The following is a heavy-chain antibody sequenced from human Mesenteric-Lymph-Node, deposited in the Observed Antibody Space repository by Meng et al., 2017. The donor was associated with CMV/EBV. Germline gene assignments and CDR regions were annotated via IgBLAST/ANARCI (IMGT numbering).Heavy chain of an antibody. CDR2: FDPEDGET. Sequence: SCKFSGYSLTELSMHWVRQAPGKGVEWMGGFDPEDGETIYAQKFQGRVTMTEDTSTDTAYMELSSLRSEDTAVYYCASSSGSMLDYWGQGTLVTVSS. CDR3: ASSSGSMLDY. J-gene: IGHJ4*02. CDR1: GYSLTELS. V-gene: IGHV1-24*01. D-gene: IGHD1-26*01.